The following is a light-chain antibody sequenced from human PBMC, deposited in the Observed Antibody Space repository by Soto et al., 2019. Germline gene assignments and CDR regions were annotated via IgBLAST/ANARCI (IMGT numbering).Light chain of an antibody. CDR3: QSYDSSLSAVV. V-gene: IGLV1-40*01. Sequence: QAVVTQPPSVSGAPGRRVTMSCTGTSSKLGAGYDVHWYQQFPGAAPKLLIYGDNNRPSGVPDRFSGSKSGPSASLAITGLQAEDEADYYCQSYDSSLSAVVFGGGTNLTVL. CDR1: SSKLGAGYD. J-gene: IGLJ2*01. CDR2: GDN.